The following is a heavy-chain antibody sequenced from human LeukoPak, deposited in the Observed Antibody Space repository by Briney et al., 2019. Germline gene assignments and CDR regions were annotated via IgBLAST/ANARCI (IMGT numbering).Heavy chain of an antibody. V-gene: IGHV1-8*01. Sequence: GASVKVSCTASGYTFTSYDINWVRQATGQGLEWMGWMNPNSGNTGYAQKFQGRVTMTRNTSISTAYMELSSLRSEDTAVYYCARGPRGRLWFGDRYNWFDPWGQGTLVTVSS. CDR2: MNPNSGNT. D-gene: IGHD3-10*01. CDR1: GYTFTSYD. J-gene: IGHJ5*02. CDR3: ARGPRGRLWFGDRYNWFDP.